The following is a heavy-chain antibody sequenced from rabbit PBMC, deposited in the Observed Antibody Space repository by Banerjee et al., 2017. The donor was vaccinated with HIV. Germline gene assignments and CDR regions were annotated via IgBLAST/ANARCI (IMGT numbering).Heavy chain of an antibody. V-gene: IGHV1S45*01. CDR1: GFDFSSSYY. CDR2: IATGRSSST. CDR3: ARDRGYGAVGYASL. J-gene: IGHJ6*01. Sequence: QEQLEESGGDLVKPEGSLTLTCTASGFDFSSSYYMCWVRQAPGKGLEWIGCIATGRSSSTNYASWAKGRFTISKTSSTTVILQMTSLTAADTATYFCARDRGYGAVGYASLWGPGTLVTVS. D-gene: IGHD6-1*01.